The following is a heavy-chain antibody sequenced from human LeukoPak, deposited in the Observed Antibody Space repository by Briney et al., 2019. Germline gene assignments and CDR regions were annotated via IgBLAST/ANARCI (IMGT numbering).Heavy chain of an antibody. V-gene: IGHV1-69*13. J-gene: IGHJ4*02. D-gene: IGHD2-2*01. CDR1: GYTFTSCG. CDR2: IIPIFGRA. CDR3: ADLVYCSSSSCYEPFNQT. Sequence: RASVKVSCKASGYTFTSCGISWVRQAPGQGLEWMGGIIPIFGRANYAQKFQGRVTITADDSTSTAYMELSSLRSEDTAVYYCADLVYCSSSSCYEPFNQTWGQGTLVTVSP.